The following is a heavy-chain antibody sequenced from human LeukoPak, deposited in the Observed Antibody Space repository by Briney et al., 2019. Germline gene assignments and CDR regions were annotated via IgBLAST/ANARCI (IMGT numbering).Heavy chain of an antibody. CDR1: GYTFTSYG. D-gene: IGHD3-9*01. V-gene: IGHV1-18*01. CDR3: ARDLIARYFDWLAHAPDAFDI. CDR2: ISAYNGNT. Sequence: ASVKVSCKASGYTFTSYGISWVRQAPGQGLEWMGWISAYNGNTNYAQKLQGRLTMTTDTSTSTAYMELRSLRSDDTAVYYCARDLIARYFDWLAHAPDAFDIWGQGTMVTVSS. J-gene: IGHJ3*02.